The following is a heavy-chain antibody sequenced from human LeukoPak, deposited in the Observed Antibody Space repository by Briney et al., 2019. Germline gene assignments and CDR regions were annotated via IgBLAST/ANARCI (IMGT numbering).Heavy chain of an antibody. CDR2: ISTSGSNT. CDR3: AKGVLFGELFRD. CDR1: GFTFSSYA. D-gene: IGHD3-10*01. Sequence: GGSLRLSCAASGFTFSSYAMTWVRQAPGKGLEWVSTISTSGSNTYYADSVRGRFTISRDKAKKTLYLQVSGLRAEDTAVYYCAKGVLFGELFRDWGQGTLVTVSS. J-gene: IGHJ4*02. V-gene: IGHV3-23*01.